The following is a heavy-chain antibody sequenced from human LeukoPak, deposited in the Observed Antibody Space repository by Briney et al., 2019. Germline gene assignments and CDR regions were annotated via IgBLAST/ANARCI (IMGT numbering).Heavy chain of an antibody. CDR1: GFTFSSYA. CDR2: ISGSGGST. J-gene: IGHJ6*02. CDR3: AKEEYCGGGCYAHLLYYYYYYGMDV. Sequence: GGSLRLSCAASGFTFSSYAMSWVRQAPGKGLEWVSAISGSGGSTYYADSVKGRFTISRDNSKNTLYLQMNSLRAEDTAVYYCAKEEYCGGGCYAHLLYYYYYYGMDVWGQGTTVTVSS. D-gene: IGHD2-21*02. V-gene: IGHV3-23*01.